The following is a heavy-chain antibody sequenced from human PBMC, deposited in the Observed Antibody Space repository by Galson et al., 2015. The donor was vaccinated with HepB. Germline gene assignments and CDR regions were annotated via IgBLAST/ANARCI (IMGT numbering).Heavy chain of an antibody. CDR3: ARIDCTGTSCYFYYFDY. CDR2: INAGNGDT. D-gene: IGHD2-2*01. V-gene: IGHV1-3*01. CDR1: GYTFTNYD. J-gene: IGHJ4*02. Sequence: SVKVSCKASGYTFTNYDIHWVRQAPGQILERMALINAGNGDTKYSQRFQARVTVTRDTSASTSYMELRGLTSEDTALYYCARIDCTGTSCYFYYFDYWGQGTLGTVSS.